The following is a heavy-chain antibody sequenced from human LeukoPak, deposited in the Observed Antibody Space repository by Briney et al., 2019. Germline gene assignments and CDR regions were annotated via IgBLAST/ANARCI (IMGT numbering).Heavy chain of an antibody. CDR1: GFTFSCYS. CDR3: ARHNSRAFDP. J-gene: IGHJ5*02. D-gene: IGHD2/OR15-2a*01. CDR2: ISSSSSYI. Sequence: GGSLRLSCAASGFTFSCYSMNWVRQAPGKGLEWVSSISSSSSYIYYADSVKGRFTISRDNAKNSLYLQMNSLRAEDTAVYYCARHNSRAFDPWGQGTLVTVSS. V-gene: IGHV3-21*01.